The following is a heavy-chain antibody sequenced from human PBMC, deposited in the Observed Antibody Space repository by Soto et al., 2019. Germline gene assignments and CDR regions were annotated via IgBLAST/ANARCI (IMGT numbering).Heavy chain of an antibody. CDR1: GFTFSSYA. D-gene: IGHD3-10*01. Sequence: GGSLRLSCAASGFTFSSYAMSWVRQAPGKGLEWVSAISGSGGSTYYADSVKGRSTISRDNSKNTLYLQMNSLRAEDTAVYYCAKDPLLLWFGELPYCFDYWGQGTLVTVSS. CDR2: ISGSGGST. CDR3: AKDPLLLWFGELPYCFDY. J-gene: IGHJ4*02. V-gene: IGHV3-23*01.